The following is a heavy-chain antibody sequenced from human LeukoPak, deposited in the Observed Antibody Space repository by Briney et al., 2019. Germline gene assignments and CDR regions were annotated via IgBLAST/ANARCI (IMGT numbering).Heavy chain of an antibody. CDR3: ARAGSGGASSGSYYDY. J-gene: IGHJ4*02. Sequence: GESLKISCKGSGYSFTSYWIGWVLQMPGKGLEWMVIIYPGDSDTRYSPSFQGQVTISADKSISTAYLQWSSLKASDTAMYYCARAGSGGASSGSYYDYWGQGTLVTVSS. CDR2: IYPGDSDT. D-gene: IGHD1-26*01. CDR1: GYSFTSYW. V-gene: IGHV5-51*01.